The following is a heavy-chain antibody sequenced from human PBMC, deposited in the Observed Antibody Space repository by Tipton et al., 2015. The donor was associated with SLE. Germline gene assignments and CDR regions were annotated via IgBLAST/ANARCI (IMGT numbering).Heavy chain of an antibody. CDR2: IYSNGDT. V-gene: IGHV3-53*01. CDR1: GYHFPSYW. CDR3: ARGETILPFDY. J-gene: IGHJ4*02. Sequence: QLVQSGAEVKKPGESLKISCQGSGYHFPSYWIAWVRQIPGKGLEWISLIYSNGDTFYADSVKGRFTISRDRSKNTLYLQMNRLRAEDSATYYCARGETILPFDYWGQGTLVTVSS. D-gene: IGHD2-21*01.